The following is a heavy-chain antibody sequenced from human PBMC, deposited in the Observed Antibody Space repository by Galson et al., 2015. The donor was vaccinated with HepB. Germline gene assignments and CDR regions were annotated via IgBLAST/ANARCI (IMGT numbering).Heavy chain of an antibody. CDR2: ISTDGSGV. Sequence: SLRLSCAASGFTFRISVMHWVRQTPGKGLEWVAAISTDGSGVFYADSVRGRFTISRDNSKNTLYLQMDSLRAEDTALYYCVREGHSSGRAGAFDVWGQGTMVTVSS. CDR1: GFTFRISV. CDR3: VREGHSSGRAGAFDV. D-gene: IGHD6-19*01. J-gene: IGHJ3*01. V-gene: IGHV3-30-3*01.